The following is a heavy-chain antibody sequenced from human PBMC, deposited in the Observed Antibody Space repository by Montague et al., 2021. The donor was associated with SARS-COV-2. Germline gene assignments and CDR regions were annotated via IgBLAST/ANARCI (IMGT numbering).Heavy chain of an antibody. J-gene: IGHJ4*02. V-gene: IGHV4-61*02. CDR1: GGSISSGSYY. CDR2: IYTSGST. D-gene: IGHD3-9*01. Sequence: TLSLTCTVSGGSISSGSYYWNWIRQPAGKGLEWIGRIYTSGSTNYNPSLKSRVTISVDTSKNQFSLKLSSVTAADTALYYCARESLHLTGYYNDYFDCWGPGTLVTVSS. CDR3: ARESLHLTGYYNDYFDC.